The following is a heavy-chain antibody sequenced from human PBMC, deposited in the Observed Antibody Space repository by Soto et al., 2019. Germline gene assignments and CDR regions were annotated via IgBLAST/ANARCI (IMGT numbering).Heavy chain of an antibody. CDR2: IYYSGST. CDR3: ARVGYYGSGSYYNLGWFDP. J-gene: IGHJ5*02. Sequence: SETLSLTCTVSGGSISSYYWSWIRQPPGKGPEWIGYIYYSGSTNYNPSLKSRVTISVDTSKNQFSLKLSSVTAADTAVYYCARVGYYGSGSYYNLGWFDPWGQGTLVTVSS. CDR1: GGSISSYY. D-gene: IGHD3-10*01. V-gene: IGHV4-59*01.